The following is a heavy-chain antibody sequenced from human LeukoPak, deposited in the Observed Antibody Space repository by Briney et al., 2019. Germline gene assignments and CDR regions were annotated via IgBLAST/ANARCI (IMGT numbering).Heavy chain of an antibody. V-gene: IGHV3-15*07. J-gene: IGHJ4*02. CDR2: IKSKTDGGTT. Sequence: GGPLNPSFAASGFTFSTAWMNWARKAQGKGWKWSARIKSKTDGGTTDYAAPVKGRFTISRDDSKNTLYLQMNSLKTEDTAVYYCTTYSSSWYCLYWGQGTLVTVSS. CDR1: GFTFSTAW. CDR3: TTYSSSWYCLY. D-gene: IGHD6-13*01.